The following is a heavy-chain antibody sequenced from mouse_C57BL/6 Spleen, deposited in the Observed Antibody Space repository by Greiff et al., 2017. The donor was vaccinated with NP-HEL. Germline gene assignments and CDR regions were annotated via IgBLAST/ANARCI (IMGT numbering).Heavy chain of an antibody. V-gene: IGHV5-6*01. CDR1: GFTFSSYG. J-gene: IGHJ1*03. Sequence: EVMLVEYGGDLVKPGGSLKLSCAASGFTFSSYGMSWVRQTPDKRLEWVATISSGGSYTYYPDSVKGRFTISRDNAKNTLYLQMSSLKSEDTAMYYCARQGTTVVDWYFDVWGTGTTVTVSS. CDR3: ARQGTTVVDWYFDV. CDR2: ISSGGSYT. D-gene: IGHD1-1*01.